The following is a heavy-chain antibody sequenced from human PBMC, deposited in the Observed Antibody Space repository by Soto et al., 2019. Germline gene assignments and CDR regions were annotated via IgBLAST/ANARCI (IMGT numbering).Heavy chain of an antibody. D-gene: IGHD1-26*01. CDR3: ARDLSGGNYYYHGLDV. V-gene: IGHV3-11*06. Sequence: QVQLVESGGGLVKPGGSLRLSCAASGFTFGDYYMSWIRQAPGKGLEWVSSITSNSIYKYSADSLKGRFTISRDNAKNTLFLQINSLRAEDTAVYHCARDLSGGNYYYHGLDVWGQGTTVTVSS. J-gene: IGHJ6*02. CDR2: ITSNSIYK. CDR1: GFTFGDYY.